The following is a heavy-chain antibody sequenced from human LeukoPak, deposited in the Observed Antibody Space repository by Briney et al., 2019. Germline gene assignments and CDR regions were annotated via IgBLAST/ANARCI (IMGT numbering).Heavy chain of an antibody. Sequence: PSGTLSLTCGVSGGSINTDNWWTWVRQPPGKGLEWIGEIHHSGSTNYNPSLQSRITISVDKSTNQFSLRLTSVTAADTAVYYCASLYVNYYNSSGYFRYWGQGTLVTVSS. V-gene: IGHV4-4*02. CDR2: IHHSGST. D-gene: IGHD3-22*01. CDR3: ASLYVNYYNSSGYFRY. J-gene: IGHJ4*02. CDR1: GGSINTDNW.